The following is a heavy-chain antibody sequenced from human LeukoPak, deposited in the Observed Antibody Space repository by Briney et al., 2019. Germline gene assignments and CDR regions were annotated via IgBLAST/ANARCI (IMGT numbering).Heavy chain of an antibody. J-gene: IGHJ4*02. CDR1: AASFNFY. CDR3: ARGSHRAWEVLLD. CDR2: INQSGIT. V-gene: IGHV4-34*01. Sequence: PSQTLSLTCRVDAASFNFYWSWIRKPPGRGREWFGDINQSGITNYDPSLKSRVTISTDTSKNQLSLKVTSVTAADTAVYYCARGSHRAWEVLLDWAKGTLATVS. D-gene: IGHD3-10*01.